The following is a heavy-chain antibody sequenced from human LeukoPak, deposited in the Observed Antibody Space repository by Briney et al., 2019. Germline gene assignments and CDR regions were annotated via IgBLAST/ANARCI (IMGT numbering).Heavy chain of an antibody. D-gene: IGHD3-10*01. J-gene: IGHJ4*02. Sequence: SETLSLTCTVSGGSISSGSYCWSWIRQPAGKGLEWIGRIYTSGSTNYNPSLKSRVTMSVDTSKNQFSLKLSSVTAADTAVYYCARGGTYGSGSYFDDYFDYWGQGTLVTVSS. CDR3: ARGGTYGSGSYFDDYFDY. V-gene: IGHV4-61*02. CDR2: IYTSGST. CDR1: GGSISSGSYC.